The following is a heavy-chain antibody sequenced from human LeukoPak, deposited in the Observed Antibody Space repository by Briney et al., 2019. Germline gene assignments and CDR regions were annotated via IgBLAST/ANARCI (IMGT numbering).Heavy chain of an antibody. CDR1: GYSINNYW. D-gene: IGHD2-15*01. V-gene: IGHV5-51*01. J-gene: IGHJ5*02. CDR3: ARQEYCSGASCYTWFDP. Sequence: GESLKISCKGSGYSINNYWIAWVRQMPEKGLEWMGIIYPADSDIRYSPSFQGQVTISADKSISTAYLQWNSLKASDTAMYYCARQEYCSGASCYTWFDPWGQGTLVTVSS. CDR2: IYPADSDI.